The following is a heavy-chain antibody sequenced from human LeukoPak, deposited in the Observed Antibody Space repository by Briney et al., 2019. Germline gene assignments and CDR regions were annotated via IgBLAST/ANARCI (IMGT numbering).Heavy chain of an antibody. J-gene: IGHJ4*02. D-gene: IGHD4-11*01. CDR1: GGSVSSGTYY. CDR2: IYYSGST. CDR3: ARDRVRGNSNPFFDY. V-gene: IGHV4-61*01. Sequence: SETLSLTCTVSGGSVSSGTYYWSWIRQPPGKGLEWIGYIYYSGSTNYDPSLKSRVTISVDTSKNQFSLKLSSVTAADTAVYYCARDRVRGNSNPFFDYWGQGTLVTVSS.